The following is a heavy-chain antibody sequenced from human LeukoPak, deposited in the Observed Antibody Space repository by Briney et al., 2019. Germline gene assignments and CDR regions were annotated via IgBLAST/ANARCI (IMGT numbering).Heavy chain of an antibody. J-gene: IGHJ4*02. CDR3: ASVYYDSSGYWIDY. V-gene: IGHV3-21*01. D-gene: IGHD3-22*01. CDR2: INNSSSYI. Sequence: GGSLRLSCAASGFTFSSYSMNWVRQAPGKGLEWVASINNSSSYIYYADSMKGGFTIARNNAKNSLYLQMNSLRAEDTAVYYCASVYYDSSGYWIDYWGQGTLVTVSS. CDR1: GFTFSSYS.